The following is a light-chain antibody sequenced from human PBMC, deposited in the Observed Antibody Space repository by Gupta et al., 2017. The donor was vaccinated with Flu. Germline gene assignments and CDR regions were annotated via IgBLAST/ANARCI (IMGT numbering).Light chain of an antibody. CDR1: RTIRRNF. V-gene: IGKV3-20*01. CDR3: QYYGSSLMYT. Sequence: RPSLSCRTSRTIRRNFLAWYQQTPGQAPRLLMYGTSTRATGIPDRFGGSGSGTDFTLTISGLEPEDFAVYYCQYYGSSLMYTFGQGTKLEIK. J-gene: IGKJ2*01. CDR2: GTS.